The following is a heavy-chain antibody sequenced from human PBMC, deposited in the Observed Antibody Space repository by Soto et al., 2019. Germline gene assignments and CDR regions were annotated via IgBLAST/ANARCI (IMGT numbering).Heavy chain of an antibody. CDR3: AKDRGISMIVVVTHCPDY. Sequence: GGSLRLSCAASGFTFSSYAMSWVRQAPGKGLEWVSAISGSGGSTYYADSVKGRFTISRDNSKNTRYLQMNSLRAEDTAVYYCAKDRGISMIVVVTHCPDYWGQGTLVTVSS. CDR2: ISGSGGST. V-gene: IGHV3-23*01. D-gene: IGHD3-22*01. J-gene: IGHJ4*02. CDR1: GFTFSSYA.